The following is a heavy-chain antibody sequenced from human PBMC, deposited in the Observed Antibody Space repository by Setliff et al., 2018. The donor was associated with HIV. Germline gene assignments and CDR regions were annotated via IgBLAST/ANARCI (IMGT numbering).Heavy chain of an antibody. J-gene: IGHJ6*03. CDR3: SRLGVAVAGSQTTYSYYYMDV. V-gene: IGHV3-30*03. Sequence: PGGSLRLSCAASRFAFSIFAMHWVRQAPGKGLEWVAFISYDGSNKYYADSLMGRFTISRDNAKNSLYLQMNSLRAEDTAVYFCSRLGVAVAGSQTTYSYYYMDVWGKGTTVTVSS. D-gene: IGHD6-19*01. CDR2: ISYDGSNK. CDR1: RFAFSIFA.